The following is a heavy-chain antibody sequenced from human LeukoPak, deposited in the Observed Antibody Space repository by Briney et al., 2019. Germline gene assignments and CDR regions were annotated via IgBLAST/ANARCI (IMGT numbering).Heavy chain of an antibody. D-gene: IGHD4-17*01. CDR3: ARAPATTWTNHFDY. CDR2: MYYSGST. V-gene: IGHV4-59*01. Sequence: PSETLSLTCTVSGGSISTYYWNWIRQSPGKGLEWIGYMYYSGSTNYNPSLKSRVTISVDTSKNESSLKLSSVTAADTAVYYCARAPATTWTNHFDYWGQGTLVTVSS. J-gene: IGHJ4*02. CDR1: GGSISTYY.